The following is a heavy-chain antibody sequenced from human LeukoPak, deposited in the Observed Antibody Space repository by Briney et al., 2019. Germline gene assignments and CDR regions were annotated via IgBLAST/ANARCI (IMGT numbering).Heavy chain of an antibody. CDR1: GFTLSSYA. CDR3: AKGGIYYYDISGYFFDQ. CDR2: ISGSGGST. Sequence: GGSLRLSCAASGFTLSSYAMSWVRQAPGKGLKWVSGISGSGGSTYYTDSVEGRFTISRDSSKNTVYLQMNSLRAEDTAIYYCAKGGIYYYDISGYFFDQWGQGTLVTVSS. D-gene: IGHD3-22*01. V-gene: IGHV3-23*01. J-gene: IGHJ4*02.